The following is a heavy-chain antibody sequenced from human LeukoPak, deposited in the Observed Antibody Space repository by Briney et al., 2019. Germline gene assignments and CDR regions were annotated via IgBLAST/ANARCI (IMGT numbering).Heavy chain of an antibody. J-gene: IGHJ4*02. CDR1: GGSISSGSYY. CDR2: IYTSGST. Sequence: SETLSLTCTVSGGSISSGSYYWSWIRQPAGKGLEWIGRIYTSGSTNYNPSLRSRVTISVDTSKNQFSLKLTSVTAADTAVYYCARQSMVRGVISFDCWGQGTLATVSS. D-gene: IGHD3-10*01. CDR3: ARQSMVRGVISFDC. V-gene: IGHV4-61*02.